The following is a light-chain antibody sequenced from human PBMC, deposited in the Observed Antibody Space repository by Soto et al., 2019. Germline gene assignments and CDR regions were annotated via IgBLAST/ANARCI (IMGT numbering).Light chain of an antibody. V-gene: IGLV2-14*03. J-gene: IGLJ1*01. CDR2: DVS. CDR1: SSDVGSYNY. CDR3: SSYTTSNTRQIV. Sequence: QSALTQPASVSGSPGQSITISCTGTSSDVGSYNYVSWYQHHPGKAPKLLIYDVSNRPSGVSNRFSGSKSDNTASLTISGLQPEDEADYYCSSYTTSNTRQIVFGTGTKVTVL.